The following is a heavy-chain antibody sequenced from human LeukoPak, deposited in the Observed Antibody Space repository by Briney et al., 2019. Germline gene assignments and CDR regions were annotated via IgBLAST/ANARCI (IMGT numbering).Heavy chain of an antibody. Sequence: ASVKVSCTASGYPFTSYGISWVRQAPGQGLEWMGYISASNGHTDFAQKFQDRVTMTTDTSTTTAYMVLRSLRPDDTAVYYCARDTGYSRYDTFGDYWGKGTLVTVSS. CDR2: ISASNGHT. D-gene: IGHD5-12*01. J-gene: IGHJ4*02. CDR3: ARDTGYSRYDTFGDY. V-gene: IGHV1-18*01. CDR1: GYPFTSYG.